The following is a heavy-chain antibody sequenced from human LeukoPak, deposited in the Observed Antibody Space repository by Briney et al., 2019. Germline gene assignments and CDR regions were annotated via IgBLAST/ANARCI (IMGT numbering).Heavy chain of an antibody. V-gene: IGHV4-59*01. J-gene: IGHJ4*02. CDR2: ITYNGRT. CDR3: ARVTGTSAILY. D-gene: IGHD2-2*01. Sequence: SETLSLTCTVSGGSIDNFFWGWVRQPPGKGLEWFGYITYNGRTNYDPSLKSRVSMSVDTSKNQFSLKLSSVTAADTAVYYCARVTGTSAILYWGQGTLVTVSS. CDR1: GGSIDNFF.